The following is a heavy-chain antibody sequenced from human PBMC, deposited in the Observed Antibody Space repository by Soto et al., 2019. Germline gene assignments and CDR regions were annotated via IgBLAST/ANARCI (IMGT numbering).Heavy chain of an antibody. CDR2: IWYDGSNK. Sequence: QVQLVESGGGVVQPGRSLRLSCAASGFTFSSYGMHWVRQAPGKGLEWVAVIWYDGSNKYYADSVKGRFTISRDNSKNTLYLQMNSLRAEDTAVYYCARANYDSSGYYKYFQHWGLGTLVTVSS. D-gene: IGHD3-22*01. CDR1: GFTFSSYG. CDR3: ARANYDSSGYYKYFQH. J-gene: IGHJ1*01. V-gene: IGHV3-33*01.